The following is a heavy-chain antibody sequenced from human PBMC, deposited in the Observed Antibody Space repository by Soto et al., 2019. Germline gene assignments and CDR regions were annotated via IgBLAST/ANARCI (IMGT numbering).Heavy chain of an antibody. CDR1: GFTFSSYA. Sequence: EVQLLESGGGLVQPGGSLRLSCAASGFTFSSYAMSWVRQAPGKGLEWVSAISGSGGSTYYADSVKGRFTISRDNSKNTLYLKMNSLRAEDTAVYYCAKEAGGRPYSSSSFDYWGQGTLVTVSS. J-gene: IGHJ4*02. CDR2: ISGSGGST. CDR3: AKEAGGRPYSSSSFDY. V-gene: IGHV3-23*01. D-gene: IGHD6-6*01.